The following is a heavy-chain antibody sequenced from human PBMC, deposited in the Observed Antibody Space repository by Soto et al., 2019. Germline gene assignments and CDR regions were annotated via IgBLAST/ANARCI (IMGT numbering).Heavy chain of an antibody. CDR3: AREGYSYGYWYFDL. J-gene: IGHJ2*01. V-gene: IGHV1-18*01. Sequence: ASVKVSCKGSGYGFTTYGITWVRQAPGQGLEWMAWISAHNGNTNYAQKLQGRVTVTRDTSASTAYMELSSLRSEDTAVYYCAREGYSYGYWYFDLWGRGTLVTVSS. D-gene: IGHD5-18*01. CDR2: ISAHNGNT. CDR1: GYGFTTYG.